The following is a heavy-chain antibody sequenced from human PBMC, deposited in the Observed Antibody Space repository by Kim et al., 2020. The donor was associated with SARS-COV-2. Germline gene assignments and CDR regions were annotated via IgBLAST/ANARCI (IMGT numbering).Heavy chain of an antibody. J-gene: IGHJ4*02. CDR1: GGSISSYY. V-gene: IGHV4-59*01. CDR3: ARGKYDFDY. CDR2: IYYSGST. Sequence: SEALSLTCTVSGGSISSYYWSWIRQPPGKGLEWIGYIYYSGSTNYNPSLKSRVTISVDTSKNQFSLKLSSVTAADTAVYYCARGKYDFDYWGQGTLVTVSS.